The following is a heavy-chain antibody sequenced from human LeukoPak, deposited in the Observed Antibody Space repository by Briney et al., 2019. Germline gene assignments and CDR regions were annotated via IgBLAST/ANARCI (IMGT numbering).Heavy chain of an antibody. D-gene: IGHD2-2*01. V-gene: IGHV3-21*01. CDR2: ISSSSSYI. CDR3: ARGRGYCSSTSCPNWFDP. Sequence: GGSLRLSCAASGFTFSSYSMNWVRQAPGKGPEWVSSISSSSSYIYYADSVKGRFTISRDNAKNSLYLQMNSLRAEDTAVYHCARGRGYCSSTSCPNWFDPWGQGTLVTVSS. J-gene: IGHJ5*02. CDR1: GFTFSSYS.